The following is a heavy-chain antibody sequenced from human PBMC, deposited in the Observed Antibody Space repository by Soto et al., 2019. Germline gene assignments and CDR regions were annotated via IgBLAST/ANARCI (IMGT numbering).Heavy chain of an antibody. Sequence: GGSLRLSCAASGFTFSSYAMSWVRQAPGKGLEWVSAISGSGGSTYYADSVKGRFTISRDNSKNTLYLQMNSLRAEDTAVYYCARQPRDYYDSSGRPIYFDYWGQGTLVTVSS. D-gene: IGHD3-22*01. V-gene: IGHV3-23*01. J-gene: IGHJ4*02. CDR1: GFTFSSYA. CDR3: ARQPRDYYDSSGRPIYFDY. CDR2: ISGSGGST.